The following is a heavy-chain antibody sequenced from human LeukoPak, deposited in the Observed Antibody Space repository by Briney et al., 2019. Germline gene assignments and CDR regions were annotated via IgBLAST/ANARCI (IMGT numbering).Heavy chain of an antibody. CDR1: GYTFTSYG. V-gene: IGHV1-18*01. CDR2: ISAYNGNT. D-gene: IGHD3-3*01. Sequence: ASVKVSCKASGYTFTSYGISWVRQAPGQGLEWMGWISAYNGNTNYAQKLQGRVTMTTDTSTSTACMELRSLRSDDTAVYYCARGPPYYARGYFDYWGQGTLVTVSS. J-gene: IGHJ4*02. CDR3: ARGPPYYARGYFDY.